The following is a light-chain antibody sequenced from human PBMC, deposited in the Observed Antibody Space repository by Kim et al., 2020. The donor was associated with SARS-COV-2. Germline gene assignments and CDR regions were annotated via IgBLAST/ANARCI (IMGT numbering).Light chain of an antibody. J-gene: IGKJ2*01. V-gene: IGKV3-15*01. CDR3: QQYNNWPPYT. CDR1: QSVSSN. Sequence: IFMTQSPATLSVSPGERATLSCRASQSVSSNLAWYQQKPGQAPRLLIYGASTRATGIPARFSGSGSGTEFTLTISSLQSEDFAVYYCQQYNNWPPYTFGQGTKLEI. CDR2: GAS.